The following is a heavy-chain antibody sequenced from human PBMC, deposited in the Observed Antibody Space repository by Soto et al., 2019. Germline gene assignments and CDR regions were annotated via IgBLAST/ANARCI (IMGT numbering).Heavy chain of an antibody. CDR3: ACLPVADVCFAM. CDR1: EGTFSSYT. CDR2: IIPILGIG. V-gene: IGHV1-69*02. Sequence: QVQLVQSGAEVKKPGSSVKVSCKASEGTFSSYTISWVRQAPGQGLEWMGRIIPILGIGKYAQKFQGRVTITADKSTSTAYMVLRSLRSEDTAVYYCACLPVADVCFAMWGQWTMVPVSS. J-gene: IGHJ3*02. D-gene: IGHD6-19*01.